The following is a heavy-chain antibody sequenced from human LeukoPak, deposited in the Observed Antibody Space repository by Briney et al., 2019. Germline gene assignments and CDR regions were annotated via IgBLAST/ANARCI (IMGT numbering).Heavy chain of an antibody. CDR2: ISFDGSQK. Sequence: GGSLRLSCAASGFTFSNYGMHWVRQAPGKGLEWVALISFDGSQKYYADSVKGRFTISRDNSKSTVYLQMNSLRVEDAAVYYCAREGSSGWYVYFDYWGQGTLVTVSS. D-gene: IGHD6-19*01. CDR3: AREGSSGWYVYFDY. V-gene: IGHV3-30*02. J-gene: IGHJ4*02. CDR1: GFTFSNYG.